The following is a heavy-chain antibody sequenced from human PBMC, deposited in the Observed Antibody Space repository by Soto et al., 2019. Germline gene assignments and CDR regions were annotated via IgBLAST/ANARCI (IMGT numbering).Heavy chain of an antibody. J-gene: IGHJ6*03. Sequence: DVQLLESGGGLAQRGGSLRLSCAASGFSFSTYGMTWVRQVPGKGLEWVSCGGSGGSTYYADSVKGRFTISRDNSKNTLYLQMNSLRAEDTAVYYCVKFRGRAYHYYYMDVWGNGTTVTVS. CDR3: VKFRGRAYHYYYMDV. D-gene: IGHD3-16*01. CDR1: GFSFSTYG. V-gene: IGHV3-23*01. CDR2: CGGSGGST.